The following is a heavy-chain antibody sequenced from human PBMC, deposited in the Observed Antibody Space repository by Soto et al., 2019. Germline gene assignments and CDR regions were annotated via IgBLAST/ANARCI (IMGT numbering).Heavy chain of an antibody. D-gene: IGHD2-8*02. CDR3: AKCGLGLTYFDY. V-gene: IGHV3-23*01. CDR2: ISGSGGST. J-gene: IGHJ4*02. CDR1: GFTFSSYA. Sequence: GGSLRLSCAASGFTFSSYAMSWVRQAPGKGLEWVSAISGSGGSTYYADSVKGXXXXXXXXXXXXXXXXXXXXXXEDXXXXYCAKCGLGLTYFDYWGQGTLVTVSS.